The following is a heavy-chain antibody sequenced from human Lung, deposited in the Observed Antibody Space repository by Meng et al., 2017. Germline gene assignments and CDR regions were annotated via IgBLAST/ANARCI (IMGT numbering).Heavy chain of an antibody. CDR1: GGSFSDYY. CDR2: INHSGST. V-gene: IGHV4-34*01. CDR3: VRGPTTMAHDFDY. D-gene: IGHD4-11*01. J-gene: IGHJ4*02. Sequence: QVQLPQWGAGLLKPSETLCLTCVVSGGSFSDYYWSWIRQPPGKGLEWIGEINHSGSTNYNPSLESRATISVDTSQNNLSLKLSSVTAADSAVYYCVRGPTTMAHDFDYWGQGTLVTVSS.